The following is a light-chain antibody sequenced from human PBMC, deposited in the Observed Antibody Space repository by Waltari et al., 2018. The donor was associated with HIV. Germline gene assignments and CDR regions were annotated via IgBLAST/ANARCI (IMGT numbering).Light chain of an antibody. CDR1: QSVTTN. CDR3: QQYNHWPWT. V-gene: IGKV3-15*01. J-gene: IGKJ1*01. CDR2: GSS. Sequence: EIVMTQSPDTLSVSPGERATLSCRASQSVTTNLAWYQQKPGQAPRLLFYGSSTRATGLPDRCSGSGSGTEFTLTISSLQSEDSAVYYCQQYNHWPWTFGQGTTVESK.